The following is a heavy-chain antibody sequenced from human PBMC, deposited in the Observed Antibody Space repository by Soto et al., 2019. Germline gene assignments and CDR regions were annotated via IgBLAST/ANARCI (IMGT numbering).Heavy chain of an antibody. V-gene: IGHV4-4*07. CDR2: ISTSGTT. J-gene: IGHJ5*02. Sequence: QVQLQESGPGLVEPSETLSLTCTVSGASISSYFWTWIRQLAGKGLDWIGRISTSGTTNYNPSLKSRVTMSVDTSKNHFSLNLSSVTAADTAVYYCAREAGPDRWFDPWGQGTLVTVSS. D-gene: IGHD6-19*01. CDR1: GASISSYF. CDR3: AREAGPDRWFDP.